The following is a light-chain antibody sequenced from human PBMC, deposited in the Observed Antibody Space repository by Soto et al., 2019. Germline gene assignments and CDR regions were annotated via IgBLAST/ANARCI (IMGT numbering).Light chain of an antibody. CDR2: HAS. CDR3: QHYNSYSEA. J-gene: IGKJ1*01. V-gene: IGKV1-5*01. CDR1: QSISNW. Sequence: DVHMTQSPSTLPASVGYRFTITCRASQSISNWLAWYQQKPGTAPKVLIYHASNLQSGVPSRFSGSGSGTESTLTISSLPPDDFETYYCQHYNSYSEAFGQGTKVDIK.